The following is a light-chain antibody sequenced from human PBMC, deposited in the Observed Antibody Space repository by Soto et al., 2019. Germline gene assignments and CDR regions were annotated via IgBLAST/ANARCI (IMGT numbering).Light chain of an antibody. CDR2: ATS. Sequence: EIVMTQSPATLSVSPGERASLSCRASQSVSSNLAWYQQKPGQTPRLLIYATSTRATGIPARFSGSGSGTEFTLTISSLQSEDFAVYSCLQYHNLWAFGQGTKVEIK. J-gene: IGKJ1*01. CDR3: LQYHNLWA. CDR1: QSVSSN. V-gene: IGKV3-15*01.